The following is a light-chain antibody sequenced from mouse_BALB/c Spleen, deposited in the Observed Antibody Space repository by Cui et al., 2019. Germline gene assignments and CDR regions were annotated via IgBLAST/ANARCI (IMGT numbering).Light chain of an antibody. CDR3: HQYLSSRT. CDR1: QSVLDRSNQKNY. V-gene: IGKV8-27*01. CDR2: WAS. Sequence: MLTQSPSSLAVSAGQKVTLSCKSSQSVLDRSNQKNYLAWYQQKPGQAPKLLIYWASTRESGVPDRFTGSGSGTDFTLTISSVQAEDLAVYYCHQYLSSRTFGGGTKLEIK. J-gene: IGKJ1*01.